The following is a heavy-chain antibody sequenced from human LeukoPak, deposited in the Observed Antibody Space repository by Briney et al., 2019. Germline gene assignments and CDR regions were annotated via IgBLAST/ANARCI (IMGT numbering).Heavy chain of an antibody. CDR2: IYTSGST. CDR1: GGSISSYY. J-gene: IGHJ4*02. D-gene: IGHD6-6*01. Sequence: PSETLSLTCTVSGGSISSYYWSWIRQPAGKGLEWIGRIYTSGSTNHNPSLKSRVTMSVDTSKNQFSLKLSSVTAADTAVYYCASSHRLTVLNYWGQGTLVTVSS. CDR3: ASSHRLTVLNY. V-gene: IGHV4-4*07.